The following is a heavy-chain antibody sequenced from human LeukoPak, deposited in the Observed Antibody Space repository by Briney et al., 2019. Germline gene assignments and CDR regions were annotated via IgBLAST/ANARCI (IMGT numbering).Heavy chain of an antibody. Sequence: SETLSLTCTVSGGSISSGSYYWSWIRQPAGKGLEWIGRIYTSGSTNYNPSLKSRVTISVDTSKNQFSLKLSSVTAADTAVYYCARELMGATVYWGQGTLVTVSS. V-gene: IGHV4-61*02. CDR1: GGSISSGSYY. CDR3: ARELMGATVY. D-gene: IGHD1-26*01. CDR2: IYTSGST. J-gene: IGHJ4*02.